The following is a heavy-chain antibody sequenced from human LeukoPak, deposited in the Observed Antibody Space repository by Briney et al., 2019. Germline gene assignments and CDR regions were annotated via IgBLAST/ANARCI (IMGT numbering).Heavy chain of an antibody. Sequence: GGSLRLSCAASGFTFSSYAMSWVRQAPGKGLEWVSCISGSGGSTYYADSVRGRFTISRDNSKNTLYLQMNSLRAEDTAVYYCARVKRDCSGGSCYSYDYWGQGTLVTVSS. CDR3: ARVKRDCSGGSCYSYDY. J-gene: IGHJ4*02. CDR2: ISGSGGST. D-gene: IGHD2-15*01. V-gene: IGHV3-23*01. CDR1: GFTFSSYA.